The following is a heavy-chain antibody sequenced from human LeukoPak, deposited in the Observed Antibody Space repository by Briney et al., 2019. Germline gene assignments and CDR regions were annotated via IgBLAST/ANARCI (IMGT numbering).Heavy chain of an antibody. Sequence: GGSLRLSCAASGFTVSRNYMSWVRQAPGKGLEWVSAISGSGGSTYYADSVKGRFTISRDNSKNTLYLQMNSLRAEDTAVYYCAKGLNGGDYWGQGTLVTVSS. CDR2: ISGSGGST. V-gene: IGHV3-23*01. CDR3: AKGLNGGDY. J-gene: IGHJ4*02. CDR1: GFTVSRNY. D-gene: IGHD2-8*01.